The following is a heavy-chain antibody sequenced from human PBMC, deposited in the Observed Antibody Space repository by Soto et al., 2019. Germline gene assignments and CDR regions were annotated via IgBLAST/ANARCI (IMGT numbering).Heavy chain of an antibody. J-gene: IGHJ1*01. D-gene: IGHD6-6*01. V-gene: IGHV1-18*01. CDR3: ATPYSSSSLYFQH. Sequence: ASVKVSCKAAGYTFTSYGISWVRQAPGQGLEWMGWISAYNGNTNYAQKLQGRVTMTTDTSTSTVYMELRSLRSVDTAVSYCATPYSSSSLYFQHWGQGTLVTVSS. CDR1: GYTFTSYG. CDR2: ISAYNGNT.